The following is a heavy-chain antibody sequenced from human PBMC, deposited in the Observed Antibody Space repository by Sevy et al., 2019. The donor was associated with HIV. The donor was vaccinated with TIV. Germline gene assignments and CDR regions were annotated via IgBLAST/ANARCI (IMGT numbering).Heavy chain of an antibody. J-gene: IGHJ5*02. V-gene: IGHV3-49*03. CDR3: TRDPTEGIAVAGNWYDP. CDR2: IRNKAYDGTT. D-gene: IGHD6-19*01. CDR1: GFTFGDYA. Sequence: GGSLRLSCKASGFTFGDYAMSWFRQAPGKGLEWVGFIRNKAYDGTTEYAAYVKGRFTISRDDSKSIAYLQMNSLKTGDTAVYYCTRDPTEGIAVAGNWYDPWGQGTLVTVSS.